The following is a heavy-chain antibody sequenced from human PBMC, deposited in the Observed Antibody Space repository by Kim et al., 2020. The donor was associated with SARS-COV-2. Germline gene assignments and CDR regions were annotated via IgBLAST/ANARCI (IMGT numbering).Heavy chain of an antibody. Sequence: YNPSLKSRVTISVDTSNNQFALKLSSVTASDTAVYYCARSEFGELLVYDYWGQGTLVTVSS. V-gene: IGHV4-4*09. J-gene: IGHJ4*02. D-gene: IGHD3-10*01. CDR3: ARSEFGELLVYDY.